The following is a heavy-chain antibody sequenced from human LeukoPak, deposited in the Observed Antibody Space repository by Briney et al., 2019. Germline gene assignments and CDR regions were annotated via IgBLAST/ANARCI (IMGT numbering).Heavy chain of an antibody. CDR1: GGSISSYY. CDR3: ARSDGYGLVGI. Sequence: SSETLSLTCTVSGGSISSYYWSWIRQPPGKTLEWIGSIYSSGSTYYNPSLKSRVIIIIDTPKNHLSLTLSSVTAADTAVYYCARSDGYGLVGIWGQGTMVTVSS. CDR2: IYSSGST. V-gene: IGHV4-59*12. J-gene: IGHJ3*02. D-gene: IGHD3-10*01.